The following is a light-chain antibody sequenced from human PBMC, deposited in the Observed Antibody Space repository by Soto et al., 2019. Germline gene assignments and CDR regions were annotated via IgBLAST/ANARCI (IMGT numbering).Light chain of an antibody. CDR2: AVS. J-gene: IGLJ1*01. CDR1: SSDFGGYNF. Sequence: QSALTQTASVSGSPGQSITISCTGTSSDFGGYNFVSWYQHRPGKAPKLMIYAVSNRPSGVSNRFSGSKSGNTASLTISGLQAEDEADYYCCSYTSYSPYVFGTGTKLTVL. CDR3: CSYTSYSPYV. V-gene: IGLV2-14*01.